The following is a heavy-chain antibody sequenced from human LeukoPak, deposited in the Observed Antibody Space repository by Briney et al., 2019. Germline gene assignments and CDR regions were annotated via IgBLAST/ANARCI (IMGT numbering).Heavy chain of an antibody. Sequence: SETLSLTCTVSGGSISSSSYYWDWIRQPPGKGLEWIGTFYHGGSTYYNPSLKSRVTISVDTSKNQFSVTLTSVTAADTAVYYCARGLEDYYGSGTWGQGTLVTVSS. J-gene: IGHJ4*02. CDR3: ARGLEDYYGSGT. CDR1: GGSISSSSYY. D-gene: IGHD3-10*01. V-gene: IGHV4-39*07. CDR2: FYHGGST.